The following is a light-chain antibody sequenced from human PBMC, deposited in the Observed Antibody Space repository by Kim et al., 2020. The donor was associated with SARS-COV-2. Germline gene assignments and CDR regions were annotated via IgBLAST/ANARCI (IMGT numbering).Light chain of an antibody. CDR2: GAS. CDR1: PNVSTD. J-gene: IGKJ5*01. V-gene: IGKV3D-15*01. CDR3: QQYKNWPPIT. Sequence: PGGKTTLPCRARPNVSTDFALVQQETGQAPRPLLYGASPRATGIPARFSGSGSGAEFTLTISGLQSEDLAVYYCQQYKNWPPITFGQGTRLEIK.